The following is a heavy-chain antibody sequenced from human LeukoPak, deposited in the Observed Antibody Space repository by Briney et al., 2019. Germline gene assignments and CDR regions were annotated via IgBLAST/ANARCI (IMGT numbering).Heavy chain of an antibody. D-gene: IGHD6-19*01. CDR3: GGKPPPYSSGEGWLDP. CDR1: GYTFASYG. CDR2: ISAYNGNG. V-gene: IGHV1-18*01. J-gene: IGHJ5*02. Sequence: ASVKVSCKASGYTFASYGISWVRPAPGQGLEWMGWISAYNGNGNYAPQLQGRVTMTTSETTSTAAMMLRSRISADTAVNYCGGKPPPYSSGEGWLDPWGQGTLVTVTA.